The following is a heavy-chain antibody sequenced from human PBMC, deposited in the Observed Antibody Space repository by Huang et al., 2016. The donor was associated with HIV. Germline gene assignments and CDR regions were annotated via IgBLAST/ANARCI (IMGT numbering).Heavy chain of an antibody. CDR3: ARVRYSYGSWWLDP. V-gene: IGHV4-34*12. CDR1: GGSLSGNY. J-gene: IGHJ5*02. Sequence: QVQLQQWGAGLLKPSETLSLTCAVYGGSLSGNYWNWIRQSPGKGLEWSGEVVPTGGTNYKPSLKSRVTISVDMSKTQFSLKLRSATAADTAVYYCARVRYSYGSWWLDPWGQGTLVTVSS. D-gene: IGHD5-18*01. CDR2: VVPTGGT.